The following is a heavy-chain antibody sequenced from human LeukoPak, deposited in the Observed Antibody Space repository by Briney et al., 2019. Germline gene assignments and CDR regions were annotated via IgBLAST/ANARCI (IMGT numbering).Heavy chain of an antibody. V-gene: IGHV4-38-2*01. J-gene: IGHJ6*03. CDR1: GYSISSGYY. Sequence: SETLSLTCAVSGYSISSGYYWGWIRQPPGKGLEWIGSIYHSGSTYYNPSLKSRVTISVDTSKNQFSLKLSSVTAADTAVYYCARHRAEKPYYMDVWGKGTTVTVSS. CDR3: ARHRAEKPYYMDV. D-gene: IGHD5-24*01. CDR2: IYHSGST.